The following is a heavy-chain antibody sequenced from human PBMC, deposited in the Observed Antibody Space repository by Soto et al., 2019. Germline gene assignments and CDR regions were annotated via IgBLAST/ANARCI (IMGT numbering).Heavy chain of an antibody. CDR2: IYYSGST. Sequence: HSETLSLTCTVSGCSISRYYWSWIRQPPGKGLEWIGYIYYSGSTNYNPSLKSRVTISVDTSKNQFSLKLSSVTAADTAVYYCARERGYCSGGSCPFDYWGQGTLVTVSS. V-gene: IGHV4-59*01. J-gene: IGHJ4*02. CDR3: ARERGYCSGGSCPFDY. CDR1: GCSISRYY. D-gene: IGHD2-15*01.